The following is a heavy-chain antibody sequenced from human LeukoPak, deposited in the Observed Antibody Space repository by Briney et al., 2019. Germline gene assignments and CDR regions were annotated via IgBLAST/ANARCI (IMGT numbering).Heavy chain of an antibody. D-gene: IGHD6-13*01. Sequence: PGGSLRLSCAASGFTFSSYWMSWVRQAPGKGLEWVANIKQDGSEKYYVDSVKGRFTISRDNAKNSLYLQMNSLRAEDTAVYYCARGQQPPDVFFDYWGQGTLVTVSS. CDR2: IKQDGSEK. CDR3: ARGQQPPDVFFDY. V-gene: IGHV3-7*01. CDR1: GFTFSSYW. J-gene: IGHJ4*02.